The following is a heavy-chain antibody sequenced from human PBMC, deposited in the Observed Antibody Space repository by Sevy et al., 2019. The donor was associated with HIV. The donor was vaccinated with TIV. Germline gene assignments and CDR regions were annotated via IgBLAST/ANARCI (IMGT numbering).Heavy chain of an antibody. CDR3: ARDSYARRGMDV. J-gene: IGHJ6*02. V-gene: IGHV1-2*02. Sequence: ASVKVSCNASGYTFTGYYMHCVRQAPGQGLEWMGWINPKSGGTNDAQKFQGRVTMTRDTSISTAYMELSRLRSDDTAVYYCARDSYARRGMDVWGQGTTVTVSS. CDR1: GYTFTGYY. CDR2: INPKSGGT. D-gene: IGHD2-2*01.